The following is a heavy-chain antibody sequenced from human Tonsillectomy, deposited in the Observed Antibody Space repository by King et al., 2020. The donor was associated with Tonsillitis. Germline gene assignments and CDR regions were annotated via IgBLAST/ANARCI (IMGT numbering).Heavy chain of an antibody. Sequence: QLVQSGAEVKKPGASVKVSCKASGYTFTSYGISWVRQAPGQGLEWMGWISAYNGNTNYAQKLQGRVTMTTDTSTSTAYMELRSLRSDDTAVYYCARDHGPEQTYYDFLSGYYHFDSWGPGTLVTVSS. V-gene: IGHV1-18*04. CDR2: ISAYNGNT. CDR1: GYTFTSYG. CDR3: ARDHGPEQTYYDFLSGYYHFDS. J-gene: IGHJ4*02. D-gene: IGHD3-3*01.